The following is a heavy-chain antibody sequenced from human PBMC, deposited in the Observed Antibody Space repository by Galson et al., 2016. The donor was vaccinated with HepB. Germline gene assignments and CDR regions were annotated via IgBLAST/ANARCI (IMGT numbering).Heavy chain of an antibody. CDR2: FDPEDGKI. CDR1: GYTLTELS. D-gene: IGHD1-20*01. Sequence: SVKVSCKVSGYTLTELSMHWVRQTPGKGLEWMGGFDPEDGKIIYAQKFQGRVSMTEDPSTHTAYMELSSLKSEDTAVYYCAAAWITMITDDVLDTWGQGTLVTVSS. CDR3: AAAWITMITDDVLDT. J-gene: IGHJ3*02. V-gene: IGHV1-24*01.